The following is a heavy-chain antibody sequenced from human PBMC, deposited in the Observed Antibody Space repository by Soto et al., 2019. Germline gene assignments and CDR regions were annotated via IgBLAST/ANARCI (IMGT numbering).Heavy chain of an antibody. Sequence: ASVKVSCKASGYTFTGYYMHWVRQAPGQGLEWMGIINPSGGSTSYAQKFQGRVTMTRDTSTCTVYMELSSLRSEDTAVYYCARDGGAAGNEPYYYYGMDVWGQGTTVTVSS. V-gene: IGHV1-46*01. D-gene: IGHD6-13*01. CDR2: INPSGGST. CDR3: ARDGGAAGNEPYYYYGMDV. J-gene: IGHJ6*02. CDR1: GYTFTGYY.